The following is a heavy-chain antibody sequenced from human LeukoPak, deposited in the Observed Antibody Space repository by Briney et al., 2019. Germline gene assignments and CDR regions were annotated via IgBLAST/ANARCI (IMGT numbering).Heavy chain of an antibody. D-gene: IGHD5-24*01. CDR3: ARHKVATIQGYFDY. J-gene: IGHJ4*02. CDR1: GGSISSSSYY. V-gene: IGHV4-39*01. CDR2: IYYSGST. Sequence: PSETLSLTCTVSGGSISSSSYYWGWIRQPPGKGLEWIGSIYYSGSTYYNPSLKSRVTISVDTSKNQFSLKLSSVTAADTAVYYCARHKVATIQGYFDYWGQGPLVTVSS.